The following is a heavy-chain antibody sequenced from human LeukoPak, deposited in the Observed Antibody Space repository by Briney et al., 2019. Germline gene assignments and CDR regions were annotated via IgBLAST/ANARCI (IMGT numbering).Heavy chain of an antibody. V-gene: IGHV1-18*01. CDR1: GYTFTSYG. D-gene: IGHD6-13*01. J-gene: IGHJ3*02. CDR3: ATSLYSSSWYAFDI. CDR2: ISAYNGNT. Sequence: ASVKVSCKASGYTFTSYGISWVRQAPGQGLEWMGWISAYNGNTNYAQKLQGRVTMTTDTSTSTAYMELRSLRSNDTAVYYCATSLYSSSWYAFDIWGQGTMVTVSS.